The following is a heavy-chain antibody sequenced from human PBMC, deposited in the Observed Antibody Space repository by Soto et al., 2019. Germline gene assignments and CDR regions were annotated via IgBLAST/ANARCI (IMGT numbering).Heavy chain of an antibody. CDR2: IYHSGST. J-gene: IGHJ6*02. CDR3: ARDPTVTSYYYYGMDV. Sequence: QVQLQESGPGLVKPSGTLSLTCAVSGGSISSSNXXSWVRQPPGKGLEWIGEIYHSGSTNYNPSLKSRVTISVXXSXXXXXLKLXSXXXXXXXVYYCARDPTVTSYYYYGMDVWGQGTTVTVSS. V-gene: IGHV4-4*02. D-gene: IGHD4-17*01. CDR1: GGSISSSNX.